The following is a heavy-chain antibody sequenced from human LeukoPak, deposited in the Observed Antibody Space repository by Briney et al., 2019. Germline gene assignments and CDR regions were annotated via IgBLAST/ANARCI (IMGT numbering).Heavy chain of an antibody. CDR2: IIPIFGIA. J-gene: IGHJ6*02. CDR1: GGTFSSYA. Sequence: SVKVSCKASGGTFSSYAISWVRQAPGQELEWMGRIIPIFGIANYAPKFQGRVTITANKSTSTAYMELSSLRSEDTAVYYCVTAMVRGEYYYYGMDVWGQGATVTVSS. CDR3: VTAMVRGEYYYYGMDV. V-gene: IGHV1-69*04. D-gene: IGHD5-18*01.